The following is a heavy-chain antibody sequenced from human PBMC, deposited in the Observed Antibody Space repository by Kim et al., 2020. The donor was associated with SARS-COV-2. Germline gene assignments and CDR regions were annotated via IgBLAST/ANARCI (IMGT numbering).Heavy chain of an antibody. CDR3: ARGAGATSRPEGLY. D-gene: IGHD1-26*01. V-gene: IGHV1-46*01. J-gene: IGHJ4*02. Sequence: AQKFQGRVTMTRDTSTSTVYMELSSLRSEDTAVYYCARGAGATSRPEGLYWGQGTLVTVSS.